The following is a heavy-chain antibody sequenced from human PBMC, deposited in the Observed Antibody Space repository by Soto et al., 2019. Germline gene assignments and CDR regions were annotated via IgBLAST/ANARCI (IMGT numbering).Heavy chain of an antibody. CDR2: IFSNDEK. Sequence: QVTLKESGPVLVKPTETLTLTCTVSGFSLSNARMGVSWIRQPPGKALEWLAHIFSNDEKSYSTSLKSRLTISKDTSKSQVVLTMTIMDPVDTATYYCARIDYDSSGTDFDYWGQGTLVTVSS. CDR3: ARIDYDSSGTDFDY. V-gene: IGHV2-26*01. J-gene: IGHJ4*02. CDR1: GFSLSNARMG. D-gene: IGHD3-22*01.